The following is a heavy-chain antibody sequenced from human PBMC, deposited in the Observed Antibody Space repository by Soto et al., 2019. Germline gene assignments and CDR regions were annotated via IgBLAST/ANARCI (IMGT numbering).Heavy chain of an antibody. CDR1: GGSISSGGYY. CDR2: IYYSGST. CDR3: ARSCSSTSCLDYFDY. V-gene: IGHV4-31*03. Sequence: QVQLQESGPGLVKPSQTLSLTCTVSGGSISSGGYYWSWIRQHPGKGLEWIGYIYYSGSTYYNPSLKSRVTISVDTSKNQFSLKLSSVTAADTAVYYCARSCSSTSCLDYFDYWGQGTLVTVSS. D-gene: IGHD2-2*01. J-gene: IGHJ4*02.